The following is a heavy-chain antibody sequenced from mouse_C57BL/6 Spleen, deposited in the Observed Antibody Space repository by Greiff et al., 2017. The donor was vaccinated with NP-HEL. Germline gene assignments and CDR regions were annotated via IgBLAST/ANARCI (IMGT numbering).Heavy chain of an antibody. J-gene: IGHJ2*01. CDR2: IYPGSGNT. D-gene: IGHD2-4*01. CDR1: GYSFTSYY. Sequence: QVQLKESGPELVKPGASVKISCKASGYSFTSYYIHWVKQRPGQGLEWIGWIYPGSGNTKYNEKFKGKATLTADTSSSTAYMQLSSLTSEDSAVYYCARFPYDYDVGSFDYWGQGTTLTVSS. CDR3: ARFPYDYDVGSFDY. V-gene: IGHV1-66*01.